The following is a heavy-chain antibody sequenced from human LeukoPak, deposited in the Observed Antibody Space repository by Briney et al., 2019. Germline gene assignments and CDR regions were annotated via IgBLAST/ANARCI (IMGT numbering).Heavy chain of an antibody. CDR2: IYYSGST. D-gene: IGHD4-17*01. Sequence: PSETLSLTCTVSGGSINSGGYYWSWIRQLPGKGLERIGYIYYSGSTYYLPSLKSRVSISVDTSENQFSLKLSSVTAADTAVYYCARSTVTTDPKDRRFDYWGQGTLVTVSS. CDR1: GGSINSGGYY. V-gene: IGHV4-31*03. CDR3: ARSTVTTDPKDRRFDY. J-gene: IGHJ4*02.